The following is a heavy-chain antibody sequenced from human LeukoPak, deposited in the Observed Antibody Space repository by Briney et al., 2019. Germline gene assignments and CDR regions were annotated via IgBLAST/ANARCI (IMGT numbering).Heavy chain of an antibody. Sequence: GGSLRLSCAASGFTFSSYAMSWVRQAPVKALEWVSAISGSGGSTYYADSVKGRFTISRDNSKNTLYLQMNSLRAEDTAVYYCAKDTHGNDFWSGTSFYFDYWGQGTLVTVSS. CDR1: GFTFSSYA. V-gene: IGHV3-23*01. CDR3: AKDTHGNDFWSGTSFYFDY. CDR2: ISGSGGST. D-gene: IGHD3-3*01. J-gene: IGHJ4*02.